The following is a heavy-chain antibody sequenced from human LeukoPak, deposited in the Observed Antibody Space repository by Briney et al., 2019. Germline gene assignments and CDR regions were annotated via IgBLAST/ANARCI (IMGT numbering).Heavy chain of an antibody. J-gene: IGHJ5*02. CDR1: GYTFTSYA. D-gene: IGHD1-14*01. CDR2: INTNTGNP. CDR3: ARGATGFPLKLNWFDH. Sequence: PGASVKVSCKASGYTFTSYAMNWVRQAPGQGLEWMGWINTNTGNPTYAQGFTGRFVFSLDTSVSTAYLQISSLKAEDTAVYYCARGATGFPLKLNWFDHWGQGTLVTVSS. V-gene: IGHV7-4-1*02.